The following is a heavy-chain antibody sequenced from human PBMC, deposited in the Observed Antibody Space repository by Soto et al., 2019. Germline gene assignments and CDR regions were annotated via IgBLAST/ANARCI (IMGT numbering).Heavy chain of an antibody. D-gene: IGHD3-22*01. CDR1: GGTFSSYA. CDR2: IIPIFGTA. J-gene: IGHJ4*02. CDR3: ASLDYDSSGYRPIYYFDY. V-gene: IGHV1-69*13. Sequence: SVKVSCKASGGTFSSYAISWVRQAPGQGLEWMGGIIPIFGTANYAQKFQGRVTITADESTSTAYMELSSLRSEDTAVYYCASLDYDSSGYRPIYYFDYWGQGTLVTVSS.